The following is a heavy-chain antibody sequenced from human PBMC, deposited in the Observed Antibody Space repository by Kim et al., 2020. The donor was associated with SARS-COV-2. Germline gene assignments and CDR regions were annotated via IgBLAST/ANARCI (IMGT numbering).Heavy chain of an antibody. D-gene: IGHD3-10*01. J-gene: IGHJ2*01. Sequence: GGSLRLSCAASGFTFSSYAMSWVRQAPGKGLEWVSAISGSGGSTYYAASVKGRFTISRDNSKNTLYLQMNSLRAEDTAVYYCAKDTVTMVRPWYFDLWGRGTLVTVSS. CDR3: AKDTVTMVRPWYFDL. CDR1: GFTFSSYA. CDR2: ISGSGGST. V-gene: IGHV3-23*01.